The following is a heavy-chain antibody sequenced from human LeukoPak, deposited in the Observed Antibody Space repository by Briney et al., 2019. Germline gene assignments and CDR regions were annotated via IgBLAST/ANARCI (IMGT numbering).Heavy chain of an antibody. D-gene: IGHD6-6*01. CDR1: GYTLTELS. CDR3: VTGGTWDSSSSWPDY. J-gene: IGHJ4*02. Sequence: GASVKVSCKVSGYTLTELSMHWVRQAPGKGLEWMGGFDPEDGETIYAQKFQGRVTMTEDTSTDTAYMELSSLRSEDTAVYYCVTGGTWDSSSSWPDYWGQGTLVTVSS. V-gene: IGHV1-24*01. CDR2: FDPEDGET.